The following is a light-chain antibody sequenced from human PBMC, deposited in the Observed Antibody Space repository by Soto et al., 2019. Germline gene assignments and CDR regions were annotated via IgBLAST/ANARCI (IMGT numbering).Light chain of an antibody. V-gene: IGLV2-14*01. CDR2: EVN. CDR3: SSYTDISTVI. Sequence: QSALTQPASVSGSPGQSITISCSGTNSDIGAFNYVSWYQQHPHKAPKLIIYEVNKRPSGVSNRFSGSKSGITASLTISGAKAEDEADYYCSSYTDISTVIFGGGTKLTVL. CDR1: NSDIGAFNY. J-gene: IGLJ2*01.